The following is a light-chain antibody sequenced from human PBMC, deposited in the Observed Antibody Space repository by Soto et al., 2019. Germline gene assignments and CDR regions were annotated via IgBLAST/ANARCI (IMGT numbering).Light chain of an antibody. V-gene: IGKV3-11*01. CDR2: DAS. CDR3: QQRSNWPIT. CDR1: QSVSSN. J-gene: IGKJ5*01. Sequence: ETVMTQSPATLSVSPGERATLSCRASQSVSSNLAWYQQKPGQAPRLLIYDASNRATGILARFSGSGSGTDFTLTISSLEPEDFAVYYCQQRSNWPITFGQGTRLEIK.